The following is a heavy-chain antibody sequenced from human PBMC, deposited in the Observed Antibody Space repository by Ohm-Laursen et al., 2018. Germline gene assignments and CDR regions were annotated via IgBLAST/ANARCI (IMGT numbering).Heavy chain of an antibody. J-gene: IGHJ4*02. Sequence: SLRLSCAASGFTFDDYAMHWVRLPPGKGLEWASGISWNSGSIGYADSVKGRFTISRDNAKNSLYLQMNSLRAEDTALYYCAKDGAWGYGDYVEWYYFDYWGQGTLVTVSS. CDR1: GFTFDDYA. V-gene: IGHV3-9*01. CDR2: ISWNSGSI. CDR3: AKDGAWGYGDYVEWYYFDY. D-gene: IGHD4-17*01.